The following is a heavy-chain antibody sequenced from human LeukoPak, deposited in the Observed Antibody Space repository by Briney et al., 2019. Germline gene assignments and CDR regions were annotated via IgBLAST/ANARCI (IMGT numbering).Heavy chain of an antibody. CDR3: ARDSDMVRGVIRSYYFDY. V-gene: IGHV4-61*02. CDR2: IYTSGST. CDR1: GGSISSGSYY. D-gene: IGHD3-10*01. Sequence: SQTLSLTCTVSGGSISSGSYYWSWIRQPAGKGLEWIGRIYTSGSTNYNPSLKSRVTISVDTSKNQFSLKLSSVTAADTAVYYCARDSDMVRGVIRSYYFDYWGQGTLVTVSS. J-gene: IGHJ4*02.